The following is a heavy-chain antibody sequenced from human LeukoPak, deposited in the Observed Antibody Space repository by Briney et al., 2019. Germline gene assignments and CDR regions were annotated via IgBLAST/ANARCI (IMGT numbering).Heavy chain of an antibody. CDR2: TNTDTGNP. CDR3: ARGRYCSTNSCRLDY. V-gene: IGHV7-4-1*02. CDR1: GYTFTDYA. Sequence: ASVKVSCKASGYTFTDYAVNWVRQAPGQGLEWMGWTNTDTGNPTYAQGFTGRFVFSLDTSVSTAYLQINTLKAEDTAVYYCARGRYCSTNSCRLDYWGQGTLVTVSS. D-gene: IGHD2-2*01. J-gene: IGHJ4*02.